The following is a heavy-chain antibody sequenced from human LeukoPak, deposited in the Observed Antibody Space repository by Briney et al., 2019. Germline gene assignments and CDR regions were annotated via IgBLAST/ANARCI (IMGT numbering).Heavy chain of an antibody. CDR3: TTDWLVGAPYFDY. CDR1: GFTFSNAW. Sequence: GSLRLSRAASGFTFSNAWMSWVRQAPGKGLEWVGRIKSKTDGGTTDYAAPVKGRFTISRDDSKNTLCLQMNSLKTEDTAVYYCTTDWLVGAPYFDYWGQGTLVTVSS. J-gene: IGHJ4*02. CDR2: IKSKTDGGTT. V-gene: IGHV3-15*01. D-gene: IGHD1-26*01.